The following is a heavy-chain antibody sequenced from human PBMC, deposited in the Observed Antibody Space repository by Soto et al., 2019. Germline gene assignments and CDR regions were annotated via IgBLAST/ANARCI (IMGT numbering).Heavy chain of an antibody. J-gene: IGHJ1*01. D-gene: IGHD4-17*01. CDR3: ARHSLYGAHDFHH. CDR1: GFSISRYSYY. CDR2: VYYSGNT. V-gene: IGHV4-39*01. Sequence: SEALSLTWTVSGFSISRYSYYWGWIRHPPGKGLDWIGSVYYSGNTNYNPSLKGRVTIFVDKSKNHVSLRLSSVTAADTAVYYCARHSLYGAHDFHHWGQGSPVTVSS.